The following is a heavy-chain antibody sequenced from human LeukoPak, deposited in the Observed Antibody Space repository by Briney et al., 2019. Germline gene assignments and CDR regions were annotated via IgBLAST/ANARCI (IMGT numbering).Heavy chain of an antibody. Sequence: ASVKVSCKASGYTFTSYDINWVRQATAQGLEWMGWMNPNSGNTGYAQKFQGRVTMTRNTSISTAYMELSSLRSEDTAVYYCARGRRLRLGELFFYWGQGTLVTVSS. CDR2: MNPNSGNT. V-gene: IGHV1-8*01. CDR1: GYTFTSYD. J-gene: IGHJ4*02. D-gene: IGHD3-16*01. CDR3: ARGRRLRLGELFFY.